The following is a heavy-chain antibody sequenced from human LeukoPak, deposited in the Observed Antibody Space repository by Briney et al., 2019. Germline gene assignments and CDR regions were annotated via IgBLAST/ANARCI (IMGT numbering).Heavy chain of an antibody. J-gene: IGHJ4*02. V-gene: IGHV3-23*01. CDR3: GKLSASWYRSLLDY. CDR2: IIGSGGIT. Sequence: GGSLRLSCAASGFTFSSYAMNWVRQAPGKGLEWISGIIGSGGITYYADSVKGRFTISRDNSKNTLYLQMNSLRAEDTAIYYCGKLSASWYRSLLDYWGQGALVTVSS. CDR1: GFTFSSYA. D-gene: IGHD1-26*01.